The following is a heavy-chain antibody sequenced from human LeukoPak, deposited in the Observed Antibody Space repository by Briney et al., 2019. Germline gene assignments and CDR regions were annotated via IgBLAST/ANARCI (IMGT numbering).Heavy chain of an antibody. CDR3: ARTSRSSGWYLTHFNFDY. CDR1: GYTFTGYY. Sequence: GASVKVSCKASGYTFTGYYMHWVRQAPGQGLEWMGWINPNSGGTNYAQKFQGRVTMTRDTSISTAYMELSRLRSDDTAVYYCARTSRSSGWYLTHFNFDYWGQGTLVTVSS. D-gene: IGHD6-19*01. V-gene: IGHV1-2*02. CDR2: INPNSGGT. J-gene: IGHJ4*02.